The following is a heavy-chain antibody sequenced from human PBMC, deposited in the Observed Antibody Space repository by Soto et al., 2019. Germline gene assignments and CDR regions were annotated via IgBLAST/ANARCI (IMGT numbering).Heavy chain of an antibody. CDR1: GYTFTIYC. Sequence: ASVKVSCKAFGYTFTIYCISWVRQAPGQGLEWMGWISAYNGHTNYAQKLQGRVTMTMDTSRNTAFMELRGLRSDDTAVYYCARADTLTGTTQYYFDYWGQGTLVTVSS. V-gene: IGHV1-18*01. J-gene: IGHJ4*01. CDR2: ISAYNGHT. CDR3: ARADTLTGTTQYYFDY. D-gene: IGHD1-20*01.